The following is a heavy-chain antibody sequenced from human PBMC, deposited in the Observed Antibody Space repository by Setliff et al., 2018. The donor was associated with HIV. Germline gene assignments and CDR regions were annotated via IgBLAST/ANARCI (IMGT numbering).Heavy chain of an antibody. CDR1: GFSLSTTGVG. CDR3: AHRAYYGEFGF. J-gene: IGHJ4*02. Sequence: SGPTLVNPTQTLTVTCTFSGFSLSTTGVGVGWIRQSPGKALEWLALIYWDDTKRYSPSLKNRLDIYKDTSKNQVVLKMANMDPVDTATYYCAHRAYYGEFGFWGQGTQVTVSS. D-gene: IGHD4-17*01. CDR2: IYWDDTK. V-gene: IGHV2-5*02.